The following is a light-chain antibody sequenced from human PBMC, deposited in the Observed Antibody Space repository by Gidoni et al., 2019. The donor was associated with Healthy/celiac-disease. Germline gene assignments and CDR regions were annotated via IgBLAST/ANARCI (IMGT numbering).Light chain of an antibody. V-gene: IGKV1-39*01. CDR1: QSISSY. CDR3: QQSYSTPQDS. Sequence: DIQMTQSPSSLSASVGDRVTITGRASQSISSYLNWYQQKPGKAPKLLIYAASSLQSGVPSRFSGSGSGTDFTLTISSLQPEDFATYYCQQSYSTPQDSFGQGTKLEIK. CDR2: AAS. J-gene: IGKJ2*03.